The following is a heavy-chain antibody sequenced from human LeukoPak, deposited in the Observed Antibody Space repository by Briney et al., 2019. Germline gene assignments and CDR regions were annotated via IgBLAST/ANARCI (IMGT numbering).Heavy chain of an antibody. V-gene: IGHV4-39*07. CDR1: GGSISSSNYY. CDR2: IYYSGST. CDR3: ARDPTGTPTFDY. Sequence: SETLSLTCTVAGGSISSSNYYWVWIRQPPGKGLEWVGSIYYSGSTNYNPSLKSRVTISVDTSKNQFSLKLSSVTAADTAVYYCARDPTGTPTFDYWGQGTLVTVSS. D-gene: IGHD1-7*01. J-gene: IGHJ4*02.